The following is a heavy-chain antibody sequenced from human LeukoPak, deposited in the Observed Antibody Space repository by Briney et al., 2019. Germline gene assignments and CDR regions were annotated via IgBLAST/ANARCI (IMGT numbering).Heavy chain of an antibody. Sequence: PSETLSLTCTISGGSISSYYWSWIRQPAGKELEWIWRIYTSGSTNYNPSLKSRVTMSVDTSKNQCSLKLSSVTAADTAVYYCARGGGYYYGSGSWFDYWGQGTLVTVSS. V-gene: IGHV4-4*07. J-gene: IGHJ4*02. CDR2: IYTSGST. D-gene: IGHD3-10*01. CDR3: ARGGGYYYGSGSWFDY. CDR1: GGSISSYY.